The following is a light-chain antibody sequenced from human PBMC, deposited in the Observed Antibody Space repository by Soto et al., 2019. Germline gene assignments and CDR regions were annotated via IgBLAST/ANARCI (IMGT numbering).Light chain of an antibody. Sequence: QSALTQPASVSGSPGQSITISCTGTSSDVGGYNYVSWYQQHPGKAPKLMIYEVSNRPSGVSNRVSGSKSGNQASLTISGLQAEDEADYYGSSYARSSTLYVVFGGGTKLTVL. CDR3: SSYARSSTLYVV. CDR1: SSDVGGYNY. V-gene: IGLV2-14*01. CDR2: EVS. J-gene: IGLJ2*01.